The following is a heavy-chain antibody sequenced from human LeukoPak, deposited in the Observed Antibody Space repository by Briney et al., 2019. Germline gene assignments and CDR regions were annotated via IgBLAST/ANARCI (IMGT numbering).Heavy chain of an antibody. V-gene: IGHV3-15*01. J-gene: IGHJ4*02. CDR1: GFTFSNAW. D-gene: IGHD2-21*01. CDR2: IKSKTAGGTT. Sequence: PGGSLRLSCVASGFTFSNAWMYWVRHRPGKGLEWVGRIKSKTAGGTTDYAAPVKGRFTISRDDSKNTLYMQMNSLKTEDTAVYYCTDWQNYWGEGTLVTVSS. CDR3: TDWQNY.